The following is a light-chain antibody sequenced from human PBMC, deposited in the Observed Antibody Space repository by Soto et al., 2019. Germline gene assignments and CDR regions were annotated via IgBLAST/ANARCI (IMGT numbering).Light chain of an antibody. V-gene: IGLV2-14*01. CDR1: SGDIGSYNR. Sequence: QSALTQPASVSGSPGQSITISCTGTSGDIGSYNRVSWYQQHPGKAPKLIIYEVTDQPSGVSNRFSGSKSGNTASLTISGLQAEDEAEYYCSSYTNINTRACVFGTGTKSPS. J-gene: IGLJ1*01. CDR3: SSYTNINTRACV. CDR2: EVT.